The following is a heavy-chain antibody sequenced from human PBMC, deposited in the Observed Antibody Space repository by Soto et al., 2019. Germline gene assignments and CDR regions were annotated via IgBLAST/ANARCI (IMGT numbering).Heavy chain of an antibody. CDR2: IWYDGSNK. V-gene: IGHV3-33*01. D-gene: IGHD2-2*01. CDR1: GFTFSSYG. CDR3: ARALYCSSTSCYPYYYYYGMDV. J-gene: IGHJ6*02. Sequence: GGSLRLSCAASGFTFSSYGMHWVRQAPGKGLEWVAVIWYDGSNKYYADSVKGRFTISRDNSKNTLYLQMNSLRAEDTAVYYCARALYCSSTSCYPYYYYYGMDVWGQGTTVTVSS.